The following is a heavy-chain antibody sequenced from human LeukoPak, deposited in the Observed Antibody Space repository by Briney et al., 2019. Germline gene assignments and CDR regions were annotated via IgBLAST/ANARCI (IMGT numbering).Heavy chain of an antibody. CDR1: GYTFTGYY. CDR3: ARTDIVVASYYFDY. CDR2: INPNSGGT. V-gene: IGHV1-2*02. J-gene: IGHJ4*02. Sequence: ASVKVSCKASGYTFTGYYMHWVRQAPGQGLEWMGWINPNSGGTNYAQKFQGRATMTRDTSISTAYMELSRLRSDDTAVYYCARTDIVVASYYFDYWGQGTLVTVSS. D-gene: IGHD2-15*01.